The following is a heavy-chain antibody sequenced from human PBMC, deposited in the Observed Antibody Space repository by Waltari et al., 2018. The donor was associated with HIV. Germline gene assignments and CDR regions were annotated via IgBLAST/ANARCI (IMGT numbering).Heavy chain of an antibody. J-gene: IGHJ3*01. Sequence: EVQLVEPGGGSVQPGGSLRLSCAASGFTVSSYWMFWVRQVPGKGLVWVSRINSDGSSTTYADSVKGRFTISRDNAKNTLYLQMNSLRAEDTAMYYCTRGNGHAFDLWGQGTMVTVSS. D-gene: IGHD2-8*01. CDR1: GFTVSSYW. CDR2: INSDGSST. V-gene: IGHV3-74*01. CDR3: TRGNGHAFDL.